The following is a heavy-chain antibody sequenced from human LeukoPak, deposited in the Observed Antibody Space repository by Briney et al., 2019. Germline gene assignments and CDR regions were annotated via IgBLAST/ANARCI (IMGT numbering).Heavy chain of an antibody. J-gene: IGHJ4*02. CDR1: RFTFTTYA. V-gene: IGHV3-23*01. CDR2: ISNSGGST. Sequence: GGSLRLSCAASRFTFTTYAMSWVRQAPGKGLEWVSAISNSGGSTYYADSVMGRFTISRDNSKNTLYLKMNSLRAEDAAIYYCAKDLLSGSGSTCYDYWGQGTLVTVSS. D-gene: IGHD2-15*01. CDR3: AKDLLSGSGSTCYDY.